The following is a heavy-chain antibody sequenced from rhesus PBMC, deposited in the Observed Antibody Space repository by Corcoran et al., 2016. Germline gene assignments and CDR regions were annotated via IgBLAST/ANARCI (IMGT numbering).Heavy chain of an antibody. CDR2: IKGKRGCT. J-gene: IGHJ4*01. CDR1: GGSFSSYW. Sequence: QVQLQESGPGLVKTSETLSLTCADSGGSFSSYWWSWIRQPPGKGLDWIGKIKGKRGCTNYYPALESRVTMQKDASKNQVSLKLSSVTAADTAVYYCATGEGVTTLDYWGQGVLVTVSS. CDR3: ATGEGVTTLDY. D-gene: IGHD4-23*01. V-gene: IGHV4-80*01.